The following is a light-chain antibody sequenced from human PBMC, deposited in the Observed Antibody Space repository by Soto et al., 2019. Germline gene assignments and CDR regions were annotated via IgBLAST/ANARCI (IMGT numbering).Light chain of an antibody. Sequence: QSALTQPRSVSGSPVQSVTISCTGTSSDVGGYNYVSWYQRHPGKAPKLIISDVTKRPSGVPDRFSGSKSGNTASLTISGLQAEDEADYDCCSYAGSDILIFGGGTKLTVL. CDR1: SSDVGGYNY. V-gene: IGLV2-11*01. J-gene: IGLJ2*01. CDR3: CSYAGSDILI. CDR2: DVT.